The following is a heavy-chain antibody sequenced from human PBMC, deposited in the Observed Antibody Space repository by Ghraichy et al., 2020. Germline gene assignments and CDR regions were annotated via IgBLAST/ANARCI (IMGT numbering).Heavy chain of an antibody. Sequence: SETLSLTCAVYGGSLTGFYLSWIRQSPGKGLEWIGEINHSGSTDYNPSFKSRVTLSIDTSQNQISLNLTSVTAADTAVYYCARGGVAARRVLRTWGQGTLVTVSS. CDR1: GGSLTGFY. CDR2: INHSGST. V-gene: IGHV4-34*01. D-gene: IGHD6-6*01. CDR3: ARGGVAARRVLRT. J-gene: IGHJ5*02.